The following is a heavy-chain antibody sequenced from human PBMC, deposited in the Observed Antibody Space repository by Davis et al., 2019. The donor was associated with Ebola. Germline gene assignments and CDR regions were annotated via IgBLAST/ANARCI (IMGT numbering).Heavy chain of an antibody. Sequence: SVKVSCKASGYTFTSYDINWVRQATGQGLEWMGWMNPNSGNTGYAQKFQGRVTMTRNTSISTAYMELSSLRSEDTAVYYCARGRSGSSGCCGWYFDLWGRGTLVTVSS. V-gene: IGHV1-8*01. D-gene: IGHD6-19*01. CDR3: ARGRSGSSGCCGWYFDL. CDR2: MNPNSGNT. CDR1: GYTFTSYD. J-gene: IGHJ2*01.